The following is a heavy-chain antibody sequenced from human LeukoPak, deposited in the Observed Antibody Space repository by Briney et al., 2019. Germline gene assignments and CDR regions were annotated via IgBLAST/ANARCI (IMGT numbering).Heavy chain of an antibody. CDR3: ARHRESGDYFNY. D-gene: IGHD2-15*01. J-gene: IGHJ4*02. V-gene: IGHV3-74*01. CDR2: INSDGSTT. Sequence: PGGSLRLSCAASGFNLRAYWMHWVRQAPGKGLVWVSRINSDGSTTNYADSVKGRFTISRDHAKNTLYPQMKSVRAEGTAVYYCARHRESGDYFNYWGQGTLVTVSS. CDR1: GFNLRAYW.